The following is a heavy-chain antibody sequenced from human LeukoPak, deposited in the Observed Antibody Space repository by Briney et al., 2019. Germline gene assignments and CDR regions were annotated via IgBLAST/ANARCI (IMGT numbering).Heavy chain of an antibody. CDR3: ARDGGIIRFGGQDV. V-gene: IGHV3-7*01. Sequence: GGSLRLSCAASGFTFSDFWLSWVRQAPGKGLEWVANMNRDGSEKNYVDSMKGRITISRDNAKNSLYLQMNSLRVEDTAVYYCARDGGIIRFGGQDVWGQGTTVTVSS. CDR1: GFTFSDFW. CDR2: MNRDGSEK. D-gene: IGHD3-16*01. J-gene: IGHJ6*02.